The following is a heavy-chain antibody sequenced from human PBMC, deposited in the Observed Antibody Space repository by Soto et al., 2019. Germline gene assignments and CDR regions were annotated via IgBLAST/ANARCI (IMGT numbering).Heavy chain of an antibody. CDR3: ERQAGSGSYPIDY. CDR1: GGSSSSSSYY. V-gene: IGHV4-39*01. J-gene: IGHJ4*02. CDR2: IYYIGSA. D-gene: IGHD3-10*01. Sequence: XGTLSLTCTVSGGSSSSSSYYWDWIRQPPGKGLEWIGSIYYIGSAFYNPSLKTRVTISVDTSKNQFSLKLSSVTAADTAVYYCERQAGSGSYPIDYWGQGTLVTVSS.